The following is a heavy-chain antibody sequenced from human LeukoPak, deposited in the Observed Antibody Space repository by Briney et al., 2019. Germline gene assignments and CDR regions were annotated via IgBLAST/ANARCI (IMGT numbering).Heavy chain of an antibody. D-gene: IGHD1-26*01. Sequence: SETLSLTCAVSGGSISSGGYSWSWIRQPAGKGLEWIGRIYTSGSTNYNPSLKSRVTMSVDTSKNQFSLKLSSVTAADTAVYYCARDGTRSGSYDYWGQGTLVTVSS. CDR3: ARDGTRSGSYDY. CDR2: IYTSGST. J-gene: IGHJ4*02. CDR1: GGSISSGGYS. V-gene: IGHV4-61*02.